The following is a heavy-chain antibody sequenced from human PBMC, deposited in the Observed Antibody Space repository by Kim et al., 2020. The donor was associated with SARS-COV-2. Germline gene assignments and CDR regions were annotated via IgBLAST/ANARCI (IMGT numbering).Heavy chain of an antibody. CDR2: ISSNGGNT. Sequence: GGSLRLSCAASGFTFSSYAMHWVRQAPGKGLEYVSAISSNGGNTYCANSVKGRFTISRDNSKNTLYLQMGSLRAEDMGVYYCARIDDSGYYSPWGQGTLVTVSS. V-gene: IGHV3-64*01. CDR1: GFTFSSYA. CDR3: ARIDDSGYYSP. J-gene: IGHJ5*02. D-gene: IGHD3-22*01.